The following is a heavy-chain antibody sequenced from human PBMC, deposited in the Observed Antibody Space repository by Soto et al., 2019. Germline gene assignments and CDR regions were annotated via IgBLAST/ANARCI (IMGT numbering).Heavy chain of an antibody. CDR3: ARDRPLNDY. Sequence: NVSCKASGYTFTSYYMHWVRQAPGQGLEWMGIINPSGGSTSYAQKFQGRVTMTTDTSTTTAYMELRSLTSDDTAVYFCARDRPLNDYWGQGTLVTVSS. D-gene: IGHD6-6*01. CDR1: GYTFTSYY. V-gene: IGHV1-46*01. CDR2: INPSGGST. J-gene: IGHJ4*01.